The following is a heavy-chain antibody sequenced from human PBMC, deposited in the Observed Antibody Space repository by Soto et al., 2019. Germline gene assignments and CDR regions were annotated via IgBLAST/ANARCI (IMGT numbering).Heavy chain of an antibody. J-gene: IGHJ6*02. V-gene: IGHV5-51*01. Sequence: PXASLKISCKGSGYSFTSYWIGWVRQMPGKGLEWMGIIYPGDSDTRYSPSFQGQVTISADKSISTAYLQWSSLKASDTAMYYCSRIAAAGGAVGYYYGMDVWGQGTTVTASS. CDR2: IYPGDSDT. D-gene: IGHD6-13*01. CDR3: SRIAAAGGAVGYYYGMDV. CDR1: GYSFTSYW.